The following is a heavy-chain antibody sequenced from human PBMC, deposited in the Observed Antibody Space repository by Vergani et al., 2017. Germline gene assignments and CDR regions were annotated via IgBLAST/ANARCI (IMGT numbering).Heavy chain of an antibody. D-gene: IGHD4-17*01. V-gene: IGHV3-15*01. CDR1: ELTFDDKG. J-gene: IGHJ6*02. Sequence: EVQLVESGGGVVRPGGSLGLSFAAPELTFDDKGMSWVAQAPGKGLEWVGRIKSKTDGGTTDYAAPVKGRFTISRDDSKNTLYLQMNSLKTEDTAVYYCTTDYGASYYYYGMDVWGQGTTVTVSS. CDR2: IKSKTDGGTT. CDR3: TTDYGASYYYYGMDV.